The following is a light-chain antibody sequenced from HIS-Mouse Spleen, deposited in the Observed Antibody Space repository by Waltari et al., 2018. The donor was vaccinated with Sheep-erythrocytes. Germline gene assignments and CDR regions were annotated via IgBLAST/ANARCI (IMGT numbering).Light chain of an antibody. CDR3: CSYAGSSTPWV. CDR2: EGI. J-gene: IGLJ3*02. CDR1: SSDVGSYNL. V-gene: IGLV2-23*01. Sequence: QSALTQPASVSGSPGQSITISCTGTSSDVGSYNLVSWYQQHPGKAPKLMIYEGIKRPSGVSNRFSSSKSGNQASLTISGLQAEDEADYYCCSYAGSSTPWVFGGGTKLTVL.